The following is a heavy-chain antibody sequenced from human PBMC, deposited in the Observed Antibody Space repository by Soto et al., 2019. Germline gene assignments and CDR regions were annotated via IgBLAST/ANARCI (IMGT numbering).Heavy chain of an antibody. CDR1: GFTFSNSG. J-gene: IGHJ5*02. Sequence: QVQLVESGGGVVQPGRSLRLSCEAPGFTFSNSGMHWVRQAPGKGLEWVAVIWYDGSKKYYADSVKGRFTISRDNSKNTVFLQMNSLRAEDTAVYYCARSRWVDLWGQGTLVTVSS. D-gene: IGHD3-16*01. V-gene: IGHV3-33*01. CDR3: ARSRWVDL. CDR2: IWYDGSKK.